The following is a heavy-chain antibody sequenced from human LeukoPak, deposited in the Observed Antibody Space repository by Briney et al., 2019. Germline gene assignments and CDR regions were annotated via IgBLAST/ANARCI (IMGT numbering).Heavy chain of an antibody. D-gene: IGHD3-10*02. V-gene: IGHV3-21*01. CDR3: ARDRSRRVRLDV. CDR2: ISSSSRYI. J-gene: IGHJ6*02. CDR1: GFTFSSYS. Sequence: GGSLRLSCAASGFTFSSYSMNWVRQAPGKGLEWDSSISSSSRYIYYADSVKGRFTISRDNAKHSLYLQMYSLRAEDTAVYHCARDRSRRVRLDVSGHGATVTVSS.